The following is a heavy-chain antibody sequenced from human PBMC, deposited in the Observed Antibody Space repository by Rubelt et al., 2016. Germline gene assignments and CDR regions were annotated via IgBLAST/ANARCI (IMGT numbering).Heavy chain of an antibody. CDR1: GGSFSGYY. CDR2: INHIGST. J-gene: IGHJ4*02. CDR3: ARYYFDY. V-gene: IGHV4-34*01. Sequence: QVQLQQWGAGLLKPSETLSLTCAVYGGSFSGYYWSWIRQPPGKGLEWIGGINHIGSTNYNPSLKSRVTRSVDTSKNQFSLKLSSVTAADTAGYYCARYYFDYWGQGTLVTVSS.